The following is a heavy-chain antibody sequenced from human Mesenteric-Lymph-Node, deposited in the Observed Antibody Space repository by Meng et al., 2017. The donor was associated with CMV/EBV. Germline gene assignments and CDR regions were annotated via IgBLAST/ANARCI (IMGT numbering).Heavy chain of an antibody. CDR3: AKARSGSCSFDSGQDY. V-gene: IGHV3-9*01. J-gene: IGHJ4*02. CDR2: VSWNSGSI. D-gene: IGHD1-26*01. CDR1: GFTFDDYA. Sequence: SLKISCAASGFTFDDYAMHWVRQTPGQGLEWVSGVSWNSGSICYADSVKGRFTISRDNAKNSLYLEMNSLRPEDTALYYCAKARSGSCSFDSGQDYWGQGTLVTVSS.